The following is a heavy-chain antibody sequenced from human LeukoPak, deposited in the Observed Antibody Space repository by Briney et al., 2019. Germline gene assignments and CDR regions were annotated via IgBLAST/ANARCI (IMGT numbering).Heavy chain of an antibody. CDR3: ARDVGVTRFDP. Sequence: GASVKVSCKASGNTFSNYGFSWVRQAPRQGLEWMGWINANSGNTDYAQNFQGRVTLNTDTSTNVAYMELRSLTSDDTAVYYCARDVGVTRFDPWGQGTLVTVSS. V-gene: IGHV1-18*01. J-gene: IGHJ5*02. D-gene: IGHD3-22*01. CDR2: INANSGNT. CDR1: GNTFSNYG.